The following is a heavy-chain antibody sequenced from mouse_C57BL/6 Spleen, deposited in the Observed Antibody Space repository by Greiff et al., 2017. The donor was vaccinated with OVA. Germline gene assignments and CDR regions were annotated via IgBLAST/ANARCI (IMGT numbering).Heavy chain of an antibody. CDR3: ARQDYDEGAWFAY. J-gene: IGHJ3*01. Sequence: QVHVKQSGAELARPGASVKLSCKASGYTFTSYGISWVKQRTGQGLEWIGEIYPRSGNTYYNEKFKGKATLTADKSSSTAYMELRSLTSEDSAVYFCARQDYDEGAWFAYWGQGTLVTVSA. CDR2: IYPRSGNT. CDR1: GYTFTSYG. D-gene: IGHD2-4*01. V-gene: IGHV1-81*01.